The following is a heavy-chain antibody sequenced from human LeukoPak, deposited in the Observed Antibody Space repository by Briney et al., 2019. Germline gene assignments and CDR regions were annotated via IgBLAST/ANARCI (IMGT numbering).Heavy chain of an antibody. CDR2: ISSSGSTI. Sequence: GGSLRLSCAASGFTFSSYWMHWVRQAPGKGLEWVSHISSSGSTIYYADSVKGRFTISRDNAKNSLYLQMNSLRAEDTAVYYCAREGYSYGKGYFDYWGQGTLVTVSS. CDR1: GFTFSSYW. D-gene: IGHD5-18*01. V-gene: IGHV3-48*04. CDR3: AREGYSYGKGYFDY. J-gene: IGHJ4*02.